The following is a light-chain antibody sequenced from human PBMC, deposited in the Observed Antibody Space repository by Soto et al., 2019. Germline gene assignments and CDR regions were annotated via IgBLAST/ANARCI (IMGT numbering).Light chain of an antibody. CDR1: QTISSW. V-gene: IGKV1-39*01. J-gene: IGKJ5*01. Sequence: SVGDRKTVNCVASQTISSWLAWYQQKPGKAPKLLIYAASSLQSGVPSRFSGMRSRPDFTLAIPILQPEDFATYYCQQSYSTPNTFGQGTRLEIK. CDR2: AAS. CDR3: QQSYSTPNT.